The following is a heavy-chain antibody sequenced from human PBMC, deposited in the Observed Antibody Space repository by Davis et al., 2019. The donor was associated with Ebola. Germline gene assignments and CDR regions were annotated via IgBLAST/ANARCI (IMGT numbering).Heavy chain of an antibody. CDR3: VKDSSNIWFDI. J-gene: IGHJ3*02. CDR1: GFTFSSYS. CDR2: ISSSSSTI. D-gene: IGHD2/OR15-2a*01. Sequence: GESLKISCAASGFTFSSYSMNWVRRAPGKGLEWVSYISSSSSTIYYADSVKGRFTISRDNAKNSLYLQMNSLRVEDSAIYYCVKDSSNIWFDIWGQGTLVTVSS. V-gene: IGHV3-48*01.